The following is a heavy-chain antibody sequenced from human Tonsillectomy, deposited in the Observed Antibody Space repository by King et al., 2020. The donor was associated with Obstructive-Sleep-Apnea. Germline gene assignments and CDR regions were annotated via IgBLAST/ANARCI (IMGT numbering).Heavy chain of an antibody. CDR3: ARVEATVTTDDDAFDI. CDR2: IYHRGTF. V-gene: IGHV4-38-2*02. CDR1: GYSISSGYY. D-gene: IGHD4-17*01. Sequence: VQLQESGPGLVKPSETLSLTCTVSGYSISSGYYWGWIRQPPGKGLEWIGSIYHRGTFYFNLSLKSRVTISVDTSKNQFSLKLSSVTAADTAVYYCARVEATVTTDDDAFDIWGQGTLVTVSS. J-gene: IGHJ3*02.